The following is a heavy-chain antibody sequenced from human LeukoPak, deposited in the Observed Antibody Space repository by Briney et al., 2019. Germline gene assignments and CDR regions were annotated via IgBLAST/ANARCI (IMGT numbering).Heavy chain of an antibody. J-gene: IGHJ4*02. Sequence: TAGGSLRLSCAASGFTFSDYYMSWIRQAPGKGLEWVSYISSSGNTIYYADSVKGRFTISRDNAKNSLYLQMNSLRAEDTAVYYCARVIPTTPFGGFDFWGQGALVTVSS. D-gene: IGHD3-10*01. CDR1: GFTFSDYY. CDR2: ISSSGNTI. CDR3: ARVIPTTPFGGFDF. V-gene: IGHV3-11*04.